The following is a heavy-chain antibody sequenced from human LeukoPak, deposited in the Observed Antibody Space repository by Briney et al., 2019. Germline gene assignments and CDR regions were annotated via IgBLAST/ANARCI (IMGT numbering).Heavy chain of an antibody. CDR3: ARDAQFIVVVPAAKLNYMDV. Sequence: ASVKVSCKASGYIFTGYYIHWVRQAPGQGLEWMGWINPNSGATNYAQKFQGRVIMTRDTSISTAYMEVRRLRSDETAVYYCARDAQFIVVVPAAKLNYMDVWGKGTTVTVSS. J-gene: IGHJ6*03. CDR1: GYIFTGYY. CDR2: INPNSGAT. V-gene: IGHV1-2*02. D-gene: IGHD2-2*01.